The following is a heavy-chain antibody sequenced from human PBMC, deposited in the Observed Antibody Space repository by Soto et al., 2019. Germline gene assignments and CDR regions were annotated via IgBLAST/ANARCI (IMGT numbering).Heavy chain of an antibody. D-gene: IGHD3-16*01. Sequence: PGGSLRLSCAASGFSFDDYAMHWVRQAPGKGLEWVSGISWNSGSIGYADSVKGRFTISRDNAKNSLYLQMNSLRAEDTALYYCAKGSYDYVWGSYQFPVAFDYWGQGTLVTVSS. J-gene: IGHJ4*02. V-gene: IGHV3-9*01. CDR2: ISWNSGSI. CDR3: AKGSYDYVWGSYQFPVAFDY. CDR1: GFSFDDYA.